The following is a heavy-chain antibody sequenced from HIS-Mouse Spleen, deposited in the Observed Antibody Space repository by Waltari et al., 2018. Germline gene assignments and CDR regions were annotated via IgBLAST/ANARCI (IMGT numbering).Heavy chain of an antibody. J-gene: IGHJ2*01. CDR1: GGSIRSSSYF. Sequence: QLQLQESGPGLVKPSETMTLTCTVSGGSIRSSSYFCGWLREPPGKGLEWIGSIYYSGNTYYNPSLKSRVTISVDTSKNQFSLKLSSVTAADTAVYYCAREIPYSSSWYDWYFDLWGRGTLVTVSS. V-gene: IGHV4-39*07. CDR2: IYYSGNT. CDR3: AREIPYSSSWYDWYFDL. D-gene: IGHD6-13*01.